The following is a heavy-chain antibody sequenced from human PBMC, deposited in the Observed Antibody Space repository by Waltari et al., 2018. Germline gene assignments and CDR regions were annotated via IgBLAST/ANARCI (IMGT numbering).Heavy chain of an antibody. CDR1: GGSISSGGYY. D-gene: IGHD6-19*01. CDR3: ARYYSSGWYDVAD. J-gene: IGHJ4*02. V-gene: IGHV4-31*03. CDR2: IYYSGST. Sequence: QLQLQESGPGLVKPSQTLSLTCTVSGGSISSGGYYWSWIRQHPGKGLEWIGYIYYSGSTYYNPSLKSRVTISVDTSKNQFSLKLSSVTAADTAVYYCARYYSSGWYDVADWGQGTLVTVSS.